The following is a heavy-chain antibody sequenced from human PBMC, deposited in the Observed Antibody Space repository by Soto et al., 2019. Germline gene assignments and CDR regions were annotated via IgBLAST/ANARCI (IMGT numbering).Heavy chain of an antibody. V-gene: IGHV4-39*01. CDR3: ARHWHYYDSSGYYSLRANWFDP. D-gene: IGHD3-22*01. CDR1: GGSISSSSYY. CDR2: IYYSGST. J-gene: IGHJ5*02. Sequence: PSETLSLTCTVSGGSISSSSYYWGWIRQPPGKGLEWIGSIYYSGSTYYNPSLKSRVTISVDTSKNQFSLKLSSVTAADTAVYYCARHWHYYDSSGYYSLRANWFDPSGPGTLLTVS.